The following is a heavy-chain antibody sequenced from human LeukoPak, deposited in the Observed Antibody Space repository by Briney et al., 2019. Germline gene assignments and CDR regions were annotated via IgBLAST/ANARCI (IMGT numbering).Heavy chain of an antibody. V-gene: IGHV1-18*01. CDR3: ARDYGDYGGIDY. CDR1: GYTFTSYG. CDR2: ISAYNGNT. Sequence: ASVKVSCKASGYTFTSYGISWVRQAPGQGLEWMGWISAYNGNTNYAQKFQGRVTMTRDTSISTAYMELSRLRSDDTAVYYCARDYGDYGGIDYWGQGTLVTVSS. D-gene: IGHD4-17*01. J-gene: IGHJ4*02.